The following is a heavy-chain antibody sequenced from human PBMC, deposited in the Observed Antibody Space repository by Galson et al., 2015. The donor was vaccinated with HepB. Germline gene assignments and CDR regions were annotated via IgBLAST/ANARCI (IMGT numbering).Heavy chain of an antibody. CDR3: ARGPWGSGSYYPPFDY. V-gene: IGHV1-69*02. CDR2: IIPSLNIA. J-gene: IGHJ4*02. CDR1: GGTFTSYS. Sequence: SVKVSCKASGGTFTSYSFNWVRQAPGQGLEWMGRIIPSLNIANYAQRFQGRVTITADRSTNTAYMEVRSLRSEDTAVYYCARGPWGSGSYYPPFDYWGQGTLVTVSS. D-gene: IGHD3-10*01.